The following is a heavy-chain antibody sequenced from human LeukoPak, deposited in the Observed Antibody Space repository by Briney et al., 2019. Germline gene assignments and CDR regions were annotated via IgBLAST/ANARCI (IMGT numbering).Heavy chain of an antibody. CDR2: IYYSGST. J-gene: IGHJ5*02. CDR1: GGSISSSSYY. CDR3: ASQYYYDSSGYYYLNWFDP. V-gene: IGHV4-39*01. Sequence: SETLSLTCTVSGGSISSSSYYWDWIRQPPGKGLEWIGSIYYSGSTYYNPSLKSRVTISVDTSKNQFSLKLSSVTAADTAVYYCASQYYYDSSGYYYLNWFDPWGQGTLVTVSS. D-gene: IGHD3-22*01.